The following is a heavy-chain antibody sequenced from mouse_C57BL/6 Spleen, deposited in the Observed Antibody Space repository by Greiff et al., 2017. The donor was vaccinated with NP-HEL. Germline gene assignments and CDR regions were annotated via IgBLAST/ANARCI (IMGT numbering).Heavy chain of an antibody. CDR2: ISSGSSTI. J-gene: IGHJ3*01. Sequence: VQLQQSGGGLVKPGGSLKLSCAASGFTFSDYGMHWVRQAPEKGLEWVAYISSGSSTIYYADTVKGRFTISRDNAKNTLFLQMTSLRSEDTAMYYCARGPITTVVAPFAYWGQGTLVTVSA. CDR1: GFTFSDYG. CDR3: ARGPITTVVAPFAY. D-gene: IGHD1-1*01. V-gene: IGHV5-17*01.